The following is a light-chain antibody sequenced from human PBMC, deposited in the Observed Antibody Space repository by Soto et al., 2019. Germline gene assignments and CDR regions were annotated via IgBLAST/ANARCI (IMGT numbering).Light chain of an antibody. CDR2: DVS. Sequence: QSVLTQPASVSGSPGQSITISCTGGSSDVGGYNYVSWYQQHPGKAPKLMIYDVSNRPSGVSNRFSGSKSGNTASLTISGLQAEDEADYYCNSYTSSSTPYVVFGGGTQLTVL. CDR1: SSDVGGYNY. J-gene: IGLJ2*01. CDR3: NSYTSSSTPYVV. V-gene: IGLV2-14*03.